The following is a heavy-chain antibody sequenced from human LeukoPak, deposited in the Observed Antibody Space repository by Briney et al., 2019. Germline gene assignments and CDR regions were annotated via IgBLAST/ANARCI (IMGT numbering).Heavy chain of an antibody. D-gene: IGHD3-22*01. CDR2: IWYDGSNK. CDR3: ARERAPFYYDSSGYYYYY. J-gene: IGHJ4*02. Sequence: PGRSLRLSWAAFGFTFSSYGMHWVRQAPGKGLEWVAVIWYDGSNKYYADSVKGRFTISRDNSKNTLYLQMISLRAEDTAVYYCARERAPFYYDSSGYYYYYWGQGTLVTVSS. V-gene: IGHV3-33*01. CDR1: GFTFSSYG.